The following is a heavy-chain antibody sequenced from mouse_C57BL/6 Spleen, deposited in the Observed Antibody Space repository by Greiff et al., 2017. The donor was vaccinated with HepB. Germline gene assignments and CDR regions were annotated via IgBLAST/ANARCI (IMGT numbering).Heavy chain of an antibody. CDR1: GYTFTSYW. CDR3: ARRRGMDY. CDR2: IDPSDSYT. J-gene: IGHJ4*01. Sequence: VQLQQPGAELVKPGASVKLSCKASGYTFTSYWMQWVKQRPGQGLEWIGEIDPSDSYTNYNQKFKGKATLTVDTSSRTAYMQLSSLTSEDSAVYYCARRRGMDYWGQGTSVTVSS. V-gene: IGHV1-50*01.